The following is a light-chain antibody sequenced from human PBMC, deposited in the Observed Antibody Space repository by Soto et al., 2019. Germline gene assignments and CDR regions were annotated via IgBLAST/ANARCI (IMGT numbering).Light chain of an antibody. J-gene: IGKJ4*01. CDR2: VAS. CDR1: QRVSSN. Sequence: EIVMTPSPATLSVSPGERATLSCRASQRVSSNLAWYQQKPGQTPILLIYVASTTATGIPARFSGSGSGTEFTLTISSLQSEDFAVYYCQQYNVWPLTFGGGTKVEFK. V-gene: IGKV3-15*01. CDR3: QQYNVWPLT.